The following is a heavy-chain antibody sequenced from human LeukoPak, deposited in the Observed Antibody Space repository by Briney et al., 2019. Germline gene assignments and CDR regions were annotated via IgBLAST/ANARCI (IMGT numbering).Heavy chain of an antibody. J-gene: IGHJ4*02. V-gene: IGHV3-30*18. Sequence: PGGSLRLSCAVSGFTFSSYWMGWVRQAPGKGLEWVAVISYDGSNKYYADSVKGRFTISRDNSKNTLYLQMNSLRAEDTAVYYCAKELYGDRDYWGQGTLVTVSS. CDR3: AKELYGDRDY. D-gene: IGHD4-17*01. CDR2: ISYDGSNK. CDR1: GFTFSSYW.